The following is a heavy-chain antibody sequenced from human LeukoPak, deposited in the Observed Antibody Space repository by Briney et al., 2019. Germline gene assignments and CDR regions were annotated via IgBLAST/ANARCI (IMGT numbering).Heavy chain of an antibody. J-gene: IGHJ2*01. CDR1: GGSFSDYY. CDR2: INHSGST. CDR3: VRAGSWYFDL. Sequence: SETLSLTCAVYGGSFSDYYWSWIRQPPGKGLEWIGEINHSGSTTYNPSPKSRVTISVDTSKNQFSLRLSSVTAADTAVYYCVRAGSWYFDLWGRGTLVTVSS. V-gene: IGHV4-34*01.